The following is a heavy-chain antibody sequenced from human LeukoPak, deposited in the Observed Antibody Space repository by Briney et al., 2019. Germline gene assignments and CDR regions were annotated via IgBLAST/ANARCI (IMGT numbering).Heavy chain of an antibody. J-gene: IGHJ4*02. V-gene: IGHV5-51*01. CDR2: IYPGDSDT. CDR1: GYRFNSYW. Sequence: GESLKISCKGSGYRFNSYWIGWVRQMPGKGLEWMGIIYPGDSDTRYSPSFQGQVTISADKSISTAYLQWSSLKASDTARYYCARLDRYYFDYWGQGTLVTVSS. CDR3: ARLDRYYFDY.